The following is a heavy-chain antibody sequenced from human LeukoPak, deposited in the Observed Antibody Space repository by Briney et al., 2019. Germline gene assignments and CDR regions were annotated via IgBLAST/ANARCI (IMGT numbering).Heavy chain of an antibody. CDR1: GDSFTSVTDY. Sequence: SETLSLTCTVSGDSFTSVTDYWAWIRQPPGKGLEWIASGDYSGGTYYNPSLESRVAISADMSKNQISLKLTSVTGADTAVYYCAGERGEEYSSGWYKTNYFDNWGQGIRVTVSS. D-gene: IGHD6-19*01. CDR2: GDYSGGT. J-gene: IGHJ4*02. CDR3: AGERGEEYSSGWYKTNYFDN. V-gene: IGHV4-39*07.